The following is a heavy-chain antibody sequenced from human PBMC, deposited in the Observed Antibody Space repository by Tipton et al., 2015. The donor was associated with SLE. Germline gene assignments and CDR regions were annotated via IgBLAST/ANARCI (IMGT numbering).Heavy chain of an antibody. V-gene: IGHV4-34*01. CDR2: IDHSRST. D-gene: IGHD2-15*01. CDR3: ASTLDYYFDY. Sequence: TLSLTCAVYGGSFSGYYWSWIRQPPGKGLEWIGEIDHSRSTNYNPSLKSRVTISRDTSKNQFSLKLSSVTAADTAVYYCASTLDYYFDYWGQGTLVTVSS. J-gene: IGHJ4*02. CDR1: GGSFSGYY.